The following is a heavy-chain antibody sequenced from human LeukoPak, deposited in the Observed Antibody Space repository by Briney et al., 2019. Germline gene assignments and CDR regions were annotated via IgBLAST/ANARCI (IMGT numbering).Heavy chain of an antibody. D-gene: IGHD3-22*01. CDR3: ARDRGYYYDSSGYLFDQ. J-gene: IGHJ4*02. V-gene: IGHV3-74*01. CDR2: ISTDGSTT. CDR1: GFTFSSHL. Sequence: GGSLRLSCEASGFTFSSHLMHWVRHAPGKGLVWVSRISTDGSTTIYADSVKGRFTISRDNSKNTLYLQMNSLRAEDMAVYYCARDRGYYYDSSGYLFDQWGQGTLVTVSS.